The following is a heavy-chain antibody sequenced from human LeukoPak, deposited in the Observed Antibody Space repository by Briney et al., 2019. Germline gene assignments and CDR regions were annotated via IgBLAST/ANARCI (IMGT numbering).Heavy chain of an antibody. D-gene: IGHD2-2*02. Sequence: SVKVSCKASGGTFSSYAISWVRQAPGQGLEWMGGIIPIFGTANYAQRFQGRVTITADESTSTAYMELSSLRSEDTAVYYCARLEDCSSTSCYTDYWGQGTLVTVSS. V-gene: IGHV1-69*13. CDR3: ARLEDCSSTSCYTDY. CDR2: IIPIFGTA. J-gene: IGHJ4*02. CDR1: GGTFSSYA.